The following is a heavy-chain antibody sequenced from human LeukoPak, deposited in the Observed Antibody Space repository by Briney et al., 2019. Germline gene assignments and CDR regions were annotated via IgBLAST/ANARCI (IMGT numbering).Heavy chain of an antibody. Sequence: GGLRLSCAASGFTFSNYAMYWVRQAPGRGLEYVSAISTNGGSTDYANSVKGRFTISRDNSDNRVFLQMGTRRAEDMAVYYCARGGYYDSSGSFDYWGQGILVTVSS. J-gene: IGHJ4*02. CDR1: GFTFSNYA. CDR2: ISTNGGST. V-gene: IGHV3-64*01. D-gene: IGHD3-22*01. CDR3: ARGGYYDSSGSFDY.